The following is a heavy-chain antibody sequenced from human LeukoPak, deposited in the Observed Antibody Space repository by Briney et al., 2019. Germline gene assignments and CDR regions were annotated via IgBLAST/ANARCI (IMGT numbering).Heavy chain of an antibody. J-gene: IGHJ6*03. V-gene: IGHV4-39*01. CDR2: MYYSGST. CDR1: WGSISGSSYF. Sequence: TSEPLSLTCNACWGSISGSSYFGRWIRQPPGKGLEWIGSMYYSGSTYYTPSLKSRVTIPVDTSKNQFSLNLTSVTAADTAVYYCAAYYSYYYYMDVWGKGTTVTVSS. CDR3: AAYYSYYYYMDV.